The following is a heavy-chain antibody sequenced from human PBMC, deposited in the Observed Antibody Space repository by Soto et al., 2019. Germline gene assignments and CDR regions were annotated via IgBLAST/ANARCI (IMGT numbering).Heavy chain of an antibody. CDR1: GYTFTSYG. CDR2: ISAYNGNT. V-gene: IGHV1-18*01. Sequence: ASVKVSCKASGYTFTSYGISWVRQAPGQGLEWMGWISAYNGNTNYAQKLQGRVTMTTDTSTSTAYMELRSLRSDDTAVYYCARADYDILTGLVYGMDVWGQGTTVT. J-gene: IGHJ6*02. CDR3: ARADYDILTGLVYGMDV. D-gene: IGHD3-9*01.